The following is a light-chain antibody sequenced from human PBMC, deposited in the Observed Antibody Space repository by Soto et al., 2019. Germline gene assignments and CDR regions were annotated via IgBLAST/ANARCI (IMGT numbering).Light chain of an antibody. Sequence: DIQMTQSPSSLSASLGDRVTITCRASQSISSWLAWYQQKPGKAPKLLIYKASTLKSGVPSRFSGSGSGTEFTLTISSLQPEDFATYYCLQHNSYPWTCGQGTKVDI. CDR3: LQHNSYPWT. CDR2: KAS. J-gene: IGKJ1*01. V-gene: IGKV1-5*03. CDR1: QSISSW.